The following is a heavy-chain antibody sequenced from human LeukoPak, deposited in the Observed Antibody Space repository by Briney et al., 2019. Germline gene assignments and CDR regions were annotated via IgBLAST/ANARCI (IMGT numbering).Heavy chain of an antibody. Sequence: GGSLRLSCAASGFTFSSYEMNWVRQAPGKGLEWVSYISSSGSTIYYADSVKGRFTISRDNAKNSLHLQMNSLRAEDTAVYYCARAKVAAASDYWGQGTLVTVSS. CDR1: GFTFSSYE. D-gene: IGHD6-13*01. CDR2: ISSSGSTI. V-gene: IGHV3-48*03. J-gene: IGHJ4*02. CDR3: ARAKVAAASDY.